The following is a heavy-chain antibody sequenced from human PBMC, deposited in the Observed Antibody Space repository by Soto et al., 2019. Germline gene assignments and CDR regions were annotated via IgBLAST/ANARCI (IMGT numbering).Heavy chain of an antibody. CDR2: ISGSGGST. CDR3: AKVSWEGSSNDLDASDI. V-gene: IGHV3-23*01. Sequence: EVQLLESGGGLVQPGGSLRLYCAASGFTFSSYAMSWVRQAPGKGLEWVSAISGSGGSTYYADSVKGRFTISRDNSKNTLYLQMNSLRAEDTAVYYCAKVSWEGSSNDLDASDIWGQGTMVTVSS. J-gene: IGHJ3*02. D-gene: IGHD1-26*01. CDR1: GFTFSSYA.